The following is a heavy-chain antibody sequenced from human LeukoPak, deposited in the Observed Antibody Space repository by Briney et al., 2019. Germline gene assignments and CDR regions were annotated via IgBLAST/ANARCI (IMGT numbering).Heavy chain of an antibody. V-gene: IGHV3-33*01. J-gene: IGHJ4*02. Sequence: PGGSLRLSCAASGFTFSSYGMHWVRQAPGKGLEWVAVIWYDGSNTYYADSVKGRFTISRDNSKNTLSLQMDTLRAEDTAVYYCARTTAMVTSPFNYWGQGTLVTVSS. CDR1: GFTFSSYG. D-gene: IGHD5-18*01. CDR3: ARTTAMVTSPFNY. CDR2: IWYDGSNT.